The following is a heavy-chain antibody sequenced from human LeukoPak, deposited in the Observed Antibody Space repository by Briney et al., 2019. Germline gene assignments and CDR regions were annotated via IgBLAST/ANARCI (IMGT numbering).Heavy chain of an antibody. CDR3: AREGSSSGWRPFDI. Sequence: SETLSLTCSVSGGSISSYYWSWIRQPAGKGLEWIGRIKNSGNTNYNPSLESRVTLSLDTSKNQFSLNLSSVTAADTAAYYCAREGSSSGWRPFDIWGQGTVVTVSS. CDR1: GGSISSYY. V-gene: IGHV4-4*07. D-gene: IGHD6-19*01. CDR2: IKNSGNT. J-gene: IGHJ3*02.